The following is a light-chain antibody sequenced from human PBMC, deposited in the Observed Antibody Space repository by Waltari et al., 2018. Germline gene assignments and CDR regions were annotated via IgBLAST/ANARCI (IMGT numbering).Light chain of an antibody. Sequence: EIVLTQSPVTLSLSPGDTATLSCRASQSIGSYLAWYQRKPGQAPRLLIYDASNRAAGIPPRFSGGGSGTDFTLTISGLEPEDFAVYYCQQYYSTPYTFGPGTKLEIK. CDR3: QQYYSTPYT. V-gene: IGKV3-11*01. J-gene: IGKJ2*01. CDR2: DAS. CDR1: QSIGSY.